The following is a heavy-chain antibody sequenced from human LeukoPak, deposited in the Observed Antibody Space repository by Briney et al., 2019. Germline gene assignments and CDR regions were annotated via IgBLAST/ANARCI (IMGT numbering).Heavy chain of an antibody. Sequence: GGSLRLSCAASGFTFSSYAMHWVRQAPGKGLEYVSAISSNGGSTYYANSVKGRFTISRDNYKNTLYLQMGSLRAEDMAVYYCARTPYSGFHFDYWGQGTLVTVSS. CDR2: ISSNGGST. V-gene: IGHV3-64*01. J-gene: IGHJ4*02. CDR1: GFTFSSYA. D-gene: IGHD5-12*01. CDR3: ARTPYSGFHFDY.